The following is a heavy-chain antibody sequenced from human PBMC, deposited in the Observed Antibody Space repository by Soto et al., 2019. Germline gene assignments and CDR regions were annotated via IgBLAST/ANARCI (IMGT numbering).Heavy chain of an antibody. J-gene: IGHJ5*02. CDR2: MNAYNGNT. CDR3: AREQQLRLDP. V-gene: IGHV1-18*01. Sequence: QVQVVQYGAEVKKPGASVKVSCKTSGYTFTAYGITWVRQAPGQGLEWMGWMNAYNGNTNYAQKLQGRVTMTTDTSTSTAYMELRSLTSDDTAVYYCAREQQLRLDPWGQGTLVTVSS. D-gene: IGHD6-13*01. CDR1: GYTFTAYG.